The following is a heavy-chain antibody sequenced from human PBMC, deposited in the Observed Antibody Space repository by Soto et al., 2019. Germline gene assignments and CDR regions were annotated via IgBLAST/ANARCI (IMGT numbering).Heavy chain of an antibody. V-gene: IGHV3-30*04. CDR3: ARGVLVPAAIVYYYGMDV. Sequence: QVQLVESGGGVVQPGRSLRLSCAASGFTFSSYAMHWVRQAPGKGLEGVAVISYDGRNKYYADSVKGRFTISRDNSKNTLYLQMNSLRVEDTAVYYCARGVLVPAAIVYYYGMDVWGQGTTVTVSS. J-gene: IGHJ6*02. CDR1: GFTFSSYA. D-gene: IGHD2-2*02. CDR2: ISYDGRNK.